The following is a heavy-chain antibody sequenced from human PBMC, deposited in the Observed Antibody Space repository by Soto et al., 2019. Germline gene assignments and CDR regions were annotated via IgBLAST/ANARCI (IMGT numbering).Heavy chain of an antibody. CDR2: IWYDGSNK. CDR1: GFTFSSYG. CDR3: ARDYAINDAFDI. J-gene: IGHJ3*02. D-gene: IGHD3-16*01. Sequence: QVQMVESGGGVVQPGRSLRLSCAASGFTFSSYGMHWVRQAPGKGLEWVAVIWYDGSNKYYADSVKGRFTISRDNSKNTLYLQMNSLRAEDTAVYYCARDYAINDAFDIWGQGTMVTVSS. V-gene: IGHV3-33*01.